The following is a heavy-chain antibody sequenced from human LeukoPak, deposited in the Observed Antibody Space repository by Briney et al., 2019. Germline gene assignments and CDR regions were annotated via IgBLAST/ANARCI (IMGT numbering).Heavy chain of an antibody. CDR2: ISAYNGNT. Sequence: ASVKVSCKASGGTFSSYAISWVRQAPGQGLEWMGWISAYNGNTNYAQKLQGRVTMTTDTSTSTTYMELRSLRSDDTAVYYCARALGSVDTAMANWFDPWGQGTLVTVSS. V-gene: IGHV1-18*01. J-gene: IGHJ5*02. CDR1: GGTFSSYA. CDR3: ARALGSVDTAMANWFDP. D-gene: IGHD5-18*01.